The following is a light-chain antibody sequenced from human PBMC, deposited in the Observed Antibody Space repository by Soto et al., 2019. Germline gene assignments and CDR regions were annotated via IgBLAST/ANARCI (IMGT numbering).Light chain of an antibody. CDR1: QTVSSNY. Sequence: EIILTQSPATLSLSPGETATLSCRASQTVSSNYLAWCQQRPGQAPRLLIYDASNRATGIPARFSGSGSGTDFTPTISSLEPEDFAVYYCQQRSNWPPVFGGGTKVDIK. CDR2: DAS. CDR3: QQRSNWPPV. J-gene: IGKJ4*01. V-gene: IGKV3-11*01.